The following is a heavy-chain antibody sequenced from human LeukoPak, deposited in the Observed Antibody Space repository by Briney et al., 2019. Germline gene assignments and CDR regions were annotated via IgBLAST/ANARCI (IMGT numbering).Heavy chain of an antibody. V-gene: IGHV4-59*01. Sequence: PSETLSLTCTVSGGSISSYYWSWIRQPPGKGLEWIGYIYYSGGTNYNPSLKSRVTISVDTSKKQFSLKLSSVTAADTAVYYCARGGSYLGHCDFWGQGTLVTVSS. CDR1: GGSISSYY. D-gene: IGHD1-26*01. J-gene: IGHJ4*02. CDR2: IYYSGGT. CDR3: ARGGSYLGHCDF.